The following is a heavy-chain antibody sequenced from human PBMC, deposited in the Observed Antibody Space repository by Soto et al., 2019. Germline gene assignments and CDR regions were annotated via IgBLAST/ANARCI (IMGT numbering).Heavy chain of an antibody. Sequence: QVQLQQWGAGLLKPSETLSLTCAVYGGSFSGYYWSWIRHPQGRGLGWIGESNLSGSTNYNPSLKSRVTISVDTSKNQFSLKLSSVTAADTAVYYCARGIAVAGRGRAFDIWGQGTMVTVSS. D-gene: IGHD6-19*01. J-gene: IGHJ3*02. CDR2: SNLSGST. CDR1: GGSFSGYY. V-gene: IGHV4-34*01. CDR3: ARGIAVAGRGRAFDI.